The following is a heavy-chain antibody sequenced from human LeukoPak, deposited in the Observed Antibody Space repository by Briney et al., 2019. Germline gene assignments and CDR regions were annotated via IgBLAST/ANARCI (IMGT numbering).Heavy chain of an antibody. CDR3: AHGTLRHLDWFPWGY. V-gene: IGHV2-5*02. J-gene: IGHJ4*02. Sequence: KSGPTLVKPTQTLTLTCTFSGFSLSTSGVGVAWIRQPPGKALEWLALIYWDDDKRYSPSLKSRLTITKDTSKNQVVLAMTNMDPVDTATYYCAHGTLRHLDWFPWGYWGQGALVTVSS. CDR2: IYWDDDK. D-gene: IGHD3-9*01. CDR1: GFSLSTSGVG.